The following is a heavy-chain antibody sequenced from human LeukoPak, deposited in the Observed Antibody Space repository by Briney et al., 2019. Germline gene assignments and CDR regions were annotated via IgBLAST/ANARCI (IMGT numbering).Heavy chain of an antibody. Sequence: PGGSLRRSCAASGFTFSSYGMHWVRQAPGKGLEGVAFIRYDGSNKYYADSVKGRFTISRDNSKNTLYLQMNSLRAEDTAVYYCAKAPPEDYYYYMDVWGKGTTVTVSS. CDR1: GFTFSSYG. J-gene: IGHJ6*03. V-gene: IGHV3-30*02. D-gene: IGHD1-14*01. CDR2: IRYDGSNK. CDR3: AKAPPEDYYYYMDV.